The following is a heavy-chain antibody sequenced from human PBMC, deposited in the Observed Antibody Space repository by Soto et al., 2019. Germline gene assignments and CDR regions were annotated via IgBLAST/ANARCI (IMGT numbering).Heavy chain of an antibody. CDR1: GGSFSGYY. CDR2: INHSGST. Sequence: QVQLQQWGAGLLKPSETLSLTCAVYGGSFSGYYWSWIRQPPGKGLEWIGEINHSGSTNYNPSLKSRVTISVDTSKNQFSLKLSSVTAADTAVYYCARGRGYCSSTSCSYISPTHYWGQGTLVTVSS. D-gene: IGHD2-2*01. CDR3: ARGRGYCSSTSCSYISPTHY. V-gene: IGHV4-34*01. J-gene: IGHJ4*02.